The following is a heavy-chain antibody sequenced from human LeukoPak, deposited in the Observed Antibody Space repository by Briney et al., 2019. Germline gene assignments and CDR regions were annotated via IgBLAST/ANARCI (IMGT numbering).Heavy chain of an antibody. D-gene: IGHD3-22*01. CDR1: GITLSNYG. V-gene: IGHV3-23*01. J-gene: IGHJ4*02. CDR3: VREAGDTSALMDNYLDN. CDR2: ISGSGGGT. Sequence: GGSLRLSCAVSGITLSNYGMSWVRQAPGKGLEWVAGISGSGGGTNYADSVKGQFTISRDNRKNTLYLQMNSLRAEDAAVYYCVREAGDTSALMDNYLDNWGRGTLVTVSS.